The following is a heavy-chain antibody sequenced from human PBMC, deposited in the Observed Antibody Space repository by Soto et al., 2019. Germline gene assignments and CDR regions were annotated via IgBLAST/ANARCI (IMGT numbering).Heavy chain of an antibody. CDR2: ISGSGTIT. V-gene: IGHV3-23*01. CDR1: GFPFSSRA. D-gene: IGHD2-15*01. CDR3: AEWARYCSGADCRA. J-gene: IGHJ5*02. Sequence: EVQLLESGGGLVQPGGSLRLSCAASGFPFSSRAMSWVRQAPGKGLEWVSAISGSGTITYYADSVKARFIISRDTSKNTLYLQMNSLRADDTAVYYCAEWARYCSGADCRAWGQGTLVTVSS.